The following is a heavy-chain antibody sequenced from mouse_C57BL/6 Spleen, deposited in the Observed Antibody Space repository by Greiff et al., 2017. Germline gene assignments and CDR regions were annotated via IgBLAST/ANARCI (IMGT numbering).Heavy chain of an antibody. D-gene: IGHD2-4*01. J-gene: IGHJ1*03. CDR1: GYTFTDYE. Sequence: VQLQQSGAELVRPGASVTLSCKASGYTFTDYEMHWVKQTPVHGLEWIGAIDPETGGTAYNQKFKGKAILTADKSSSTAYMELRSLTSEDSAVYYCTRKALYYDYDYWYFDVWGTGTTVTVSS. CDR3: TRKALYYDYDYWYFDV. V-gene: IGHV1-15*01. CDR2: IDPETGGT.